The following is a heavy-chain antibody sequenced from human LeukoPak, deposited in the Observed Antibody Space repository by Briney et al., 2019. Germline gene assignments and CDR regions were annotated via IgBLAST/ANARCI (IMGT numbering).Heavy chain of an antibody. CDR2: INHSGST. V-gene: IGHV4-34*01. CDR3: ARSPGYSSYWFDP. Sequence: PSETLSLTCAVYGGSFSVYYWSWIRQPPGKGLEWIGEINHSGSTNYNPSLKSRVTISVDTSKNQFSLKLSSVTAADTAVYYCARSPGYSSYWFDPWGQGTLVTVSS. CDR1: GGSFSVYY. D-gene: IGHD5-18*01. J-gene: IGHJ5*02.